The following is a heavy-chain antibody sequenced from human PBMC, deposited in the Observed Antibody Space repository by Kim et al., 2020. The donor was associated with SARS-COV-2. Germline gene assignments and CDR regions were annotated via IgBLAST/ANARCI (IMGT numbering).Heavy chain of an antibody. Sequence: LKSRVTISVDTSKNQFSLKLSSVTAADTAVYYCARGPRSPYYYYYYGMDVWGQGTTVTVSS. CDR3: ARGPRSPYYYYYYGMDV. V-gene: IGHV4-34*01. J-gene: IGHJ6*02.